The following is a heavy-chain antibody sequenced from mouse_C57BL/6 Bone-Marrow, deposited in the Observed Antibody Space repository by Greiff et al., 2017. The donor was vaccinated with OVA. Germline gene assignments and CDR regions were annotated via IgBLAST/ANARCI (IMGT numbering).Heavy chain of an antibody. CDR2: IYPGGGYT. D-gene: IGHD3-2*02. Sequence: QVQLQQPGAELVRPGTSVKMSCKASGYTFTNYWIGWAKQRPGHGLEWIGEIYPGGGYTNYNEKFKGKATLTADKSSSTAYMQFSSLASEDSANYYCARGDSSGYEFAYWGQGTLVTVSA. V-gene: IGHV1-63*01. J-gene: IGHJ3*01. CDR3: ARGDSSGYEFAY. CDR1: GYTFTNYW.